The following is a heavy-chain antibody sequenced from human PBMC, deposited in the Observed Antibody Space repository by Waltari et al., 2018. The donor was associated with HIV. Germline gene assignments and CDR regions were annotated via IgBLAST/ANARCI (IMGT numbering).Heavy chain of an antibody. D-gene: IGHD2-21*02. CDR1: GSSIRSGDHY. CDR2: LSYGGSS. J-gene: IGHJ5*02. V-gene: IGHV4-39*07. Sequence: HLQLRESGPGLVRPSETLSLTCTVSGSSIRSGDHYWAWIRQPPGKGLEWIASLSYGGSSYYKASLRSRVTTSVLTSRNQFSLNLTSVTAADSAVYYCARAGVETAILFDTWGQGSLVTVSS. CDR3: ARAGVETAILFDT.